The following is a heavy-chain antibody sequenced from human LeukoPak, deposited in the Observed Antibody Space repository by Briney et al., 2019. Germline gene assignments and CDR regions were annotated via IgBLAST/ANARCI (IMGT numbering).Heavy chain of an antibody. Sequence: GGTLRLSCAASGFTFSSYGMSWVRQAPGKGLEWVSAISGSGGSTYYADSVKGRFTISRDNSKNTLYLQMNSLRAEDTAVYYCAKGPRMTTVTTNAFDIWGQGTMVTVSS. CDR1: GFTFSSYG. CDR2: ISGSGGST. D-gene: IGHD4-17*01. CDR3: AKGPRMTTVTTNAFDI. J-gene: IGHJ3*02. V-gene: IGHV3-23*01.